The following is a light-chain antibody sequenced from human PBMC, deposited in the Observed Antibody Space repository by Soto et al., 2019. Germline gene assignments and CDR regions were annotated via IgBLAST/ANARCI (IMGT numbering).Light chain of an antibody. Sequence: EIVMTQSPATLSVSPGERATLSCRASQSVSSNLAWYQQKPGQPPRLLIYGASTRATGIPARFSGSGSGTEFTLTIGSLQSEDFAVYYCQQYDYWPPYTFGQGTKLEIK. J-gene: IGKJ2*01. CDR3: QQYDYWPPYT. CDR2: GAS. V-gene: IGKV3-15*01. CDR1: QSVSSN.